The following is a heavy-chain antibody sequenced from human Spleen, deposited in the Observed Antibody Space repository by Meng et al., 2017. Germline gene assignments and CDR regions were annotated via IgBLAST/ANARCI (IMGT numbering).Heavy chain of an antibody. Sequence: GGSLRLSCAASRFTFSNFGLSWVRQAPGKGLEWVANINQDGSEKYYVDSVKGRFTISRDNAKNSLYLQMNSLRAEDTAVYYCARRVYSSNDKWGQGTLVTVSS. CDR1: RFTFSNFG. D-gene: IGHD6-13*01. CDR2: INQDGSEK. J-gene: IGHJ4*02. CDR3: ARRVYSSNDK. V-gene: IGHV3-7*01.